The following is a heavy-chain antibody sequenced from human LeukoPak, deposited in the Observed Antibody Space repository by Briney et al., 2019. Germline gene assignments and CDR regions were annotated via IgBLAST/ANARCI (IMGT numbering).Heavy chain of an antibody. CDR2: IYTSGST. CDR1: GGSISSYY. Sequence: PSETPSLTCTISGGSISSYYWSWIRQPAGKGLEWIGRIYTSGSTNYNPSLKSRVTMSVDTSKNQFSLKLSSVTAADTAVYYCARDHCSGGSCYFPLDYWGQGTLVTVSS. D-gene: IGHD2-15*01. V-gene: IGHV4-4*07. CDR3: ARDHCSGGSCYFPLDY. J-gene: IGHJ4*02.